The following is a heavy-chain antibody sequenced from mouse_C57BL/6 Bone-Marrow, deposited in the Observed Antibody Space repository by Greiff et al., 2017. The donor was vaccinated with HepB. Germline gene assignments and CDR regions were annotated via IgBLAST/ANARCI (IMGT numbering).Heavy chain of an antibody. CDR1: GFSLTSYG. J-gene: IGHJ3*01. CDR2: IWSGGST. Sequence: QVQLQQSGPGLVQPSQSLSITCTVSGFSLTSYGVHWVRQSPGKGLEWLGVIWSGGSTDYNAAFITRLSISKDNSKSQVFFKMNSLQADDTAIYYRARAVYRSYVWFAYWGQGTLVTVSA. V-gene: IGHV2-2*01. D-gene: IGHD1-1*01. CDR3: ARAVYRSYVWFAY.